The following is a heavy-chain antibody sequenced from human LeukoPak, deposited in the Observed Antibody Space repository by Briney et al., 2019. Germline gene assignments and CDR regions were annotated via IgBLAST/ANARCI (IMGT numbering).Heavy chain of an antibody. D-gene: IGHD5-18*01. CDR1: GGSFRGYV. CDR2: IIPIFGTA. CDR3: ARERGYSYDY. V-gene: IGHV1-69*06. Sequence: SVKVSCKASGGSFRGYVMTWVRQAPGQGLEWMGGIIPIFGTANYAQKFQGRVTITADKSTSTAYMELSSLRSEDTAVYYCARERGYSYDYWGQGTLVTVSS. J-gene: IGHJ4*02.